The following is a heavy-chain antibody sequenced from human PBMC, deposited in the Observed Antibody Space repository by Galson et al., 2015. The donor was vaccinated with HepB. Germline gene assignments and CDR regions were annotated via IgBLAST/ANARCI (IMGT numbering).Heavy chain of an antibody. J-gene: IGHJ4*02. CDR2: ISSSSSYI. CDR3: ARGRDRPVVAATPDFDY. CDR1: GFTFSSYS. D-gene: IGHD2-15*01. V-gene: IGHV3-21*01. Sequence: SLRLSCAASGFTFSSYSMNWVRQAPGKGLEWVSSISSSSSYIYYADSVKGRFTISRDNAKNSLFLQMNSLRAEDTAVYYCARGRDRPVVAATPDFDYWGQGTLVTVSS.